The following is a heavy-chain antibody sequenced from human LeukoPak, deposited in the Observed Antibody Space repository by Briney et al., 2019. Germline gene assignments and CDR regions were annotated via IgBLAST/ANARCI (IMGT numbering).Heavy chain of an antibody. CDR2: IKQDGSEK. D-gene: IGHD2-15*01. CDR3: ARVTGLGYCSGGSCYGFDY. V-gene: IGHV3-7*01. J-gene: IGHJ4*02. Sequence: SGGSLRLSCAASGFTFSSYWMSWVRQAPGKGLEWVANIKQDGSEKYYVDSVKGRFTISRDNAKNSLYLQMNSLRAEDTAVYYCARVTGLGYCSGGSCYGFDYWGQGTLVTVSS. CDR1: GFTFSSYW.